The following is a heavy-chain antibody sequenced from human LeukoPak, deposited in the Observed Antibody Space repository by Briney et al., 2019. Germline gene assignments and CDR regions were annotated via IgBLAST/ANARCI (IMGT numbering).Heavy chain of an antibody. CDR1: GFTFDDYA. V-gene: IGHV3-9*01. D-gene: IGHD5-18*01. CDR3: AKGYSYGYTTFFDY. J-gene: IGHJ4*02. CDR2: ISWNSGSI. Sequence: GGSLRLSCAASGFTFDDYAMHWVRQAPGKGLEWVSGISWNSGSIGYADSVKGRFTISRDNAKNSLYLQMNSLRAEGTALYYCAKGYSYGYTTFFDYWGQGTLVTVSS.